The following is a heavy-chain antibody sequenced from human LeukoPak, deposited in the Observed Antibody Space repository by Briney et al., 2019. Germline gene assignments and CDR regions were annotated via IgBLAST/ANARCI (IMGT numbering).Heavy chain of an antibody. CDR3: ARDVHIYGNAFGI. V-gene: IGHV4-38-2*02. CDR2: IYHSGST. J-gene: IGHJ3*02. D-gene: IGHD1-1*01. CDR1: GYSISSGYH. Sequence: SETLSLTCTVSGYSISSGYHWGWIRQPPGKGLEWIGSIYHSGSTYYNPSLKSRVTISVDTSTNQFSLKLSSVTAADTAMYYCARDVHIYGNAFGIWGQGTMVTVSS.